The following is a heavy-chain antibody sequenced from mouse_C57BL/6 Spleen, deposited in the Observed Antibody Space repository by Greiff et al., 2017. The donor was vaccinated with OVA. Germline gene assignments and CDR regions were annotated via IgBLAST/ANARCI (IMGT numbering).Heavy chain of an antibody. Sequence: QVQLKESGPGLVAPSQSLSITCTVSGFSLTCYAISWVRQPPGKGLEWLGVIWTGGGTNYNSALKSRLSISKDNSKSQVFLKMNSLQTDDTARYYCARNPDYYGSSSLYYFDYWGQGTTLTVSS. CDR2: IWTGGGT. CDR1: GFSLTCYA. D-gene: IGHD1-1*01. J-gene: IGHJ2*01. V-gene: IGHV2-9-1*01. CDR3: ARNPDYYGSSSLYYFDY.